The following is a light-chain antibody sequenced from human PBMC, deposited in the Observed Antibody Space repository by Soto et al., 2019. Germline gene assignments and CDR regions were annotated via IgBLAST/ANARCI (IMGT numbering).Light chain of an antibody. V-gene: IGLV2-23*02. CDR2: EVS. CDR3: CSYAGTSTPYV. Sequence: QSVLTQPPAASGSPGQSVTISCTGTSSDVGGYKYVSWYQQHPGKAPRLMIYEVSNRPSGVSNRFSGSKSGNTASLTISRLQAEDEADYYCCSYAGTSTPYVFGSGTKLTVL. CDR1: SSDVGGYKY. J-gene: IGLJ1*01.